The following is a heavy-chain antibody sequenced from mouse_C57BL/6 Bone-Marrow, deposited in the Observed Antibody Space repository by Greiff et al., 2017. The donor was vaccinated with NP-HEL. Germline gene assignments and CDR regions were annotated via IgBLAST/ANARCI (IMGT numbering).Heavy chain of an antibody. CDR2: IDPEDGDT. V-gene: IGHV14-1*01. J-gene: IGHJ1*03. D-gene: IGHD1-1*01. Sequence: VQLQQSGAELVRPGASVKLSCTASGFNIKDYYMHWVKQRPEQGLEWIGRIDPEDGDTEYAPKFQGKATLTADTSSNTAYLTLSSLTSEDTAVDYCRTGDYGLWYFDVWGTGTTVTVSS. CDR3: RTGDYGLWYFDV. CDR1: GFNIKDYY.